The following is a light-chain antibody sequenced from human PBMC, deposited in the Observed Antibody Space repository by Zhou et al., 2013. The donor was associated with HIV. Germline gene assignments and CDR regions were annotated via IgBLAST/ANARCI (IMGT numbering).Light chain of an antibody. CDR2: DAS. CDR1: QSVSNS. J-gene: IGKJ5*01. CDR3: QQRSNWAIT. V-gene: IGKV3-11*01. Sequence: EIVLTQSPGILSLSPGERATLSCRASQSVSNSVAWYQQKPGQAPRLLIYDASNRATGIPARFSGSGSGTDFTLTISSLEPEDFAVYYCQQRSNWAITFGQGTRLEIK.